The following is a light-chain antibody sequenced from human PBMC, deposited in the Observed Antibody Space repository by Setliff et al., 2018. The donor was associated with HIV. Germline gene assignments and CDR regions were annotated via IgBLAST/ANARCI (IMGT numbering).Light chain of an antibody. CDR2: EVT. CDR1: SSNVGKYDL. Sequence: QSALTQPASVSGSPGQSITISCTGNSSNVGKYDLVSWYRQYPGKAPQLTVYEVTKRPSGVSERFSGSKSGSAASLTISGLQPDDEANYYCSSYAGSKTFDVFGTGTRSPS. V-gene: IGLV2-23*02. J-gene: IGLJ1*01. CDR3: SSYAGSKTFDV.